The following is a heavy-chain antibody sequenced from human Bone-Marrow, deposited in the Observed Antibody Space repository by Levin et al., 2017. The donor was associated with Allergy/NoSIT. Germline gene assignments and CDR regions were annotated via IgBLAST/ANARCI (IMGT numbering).Heavy chain of an antibody. CDR2: INPSSGAT. CDR1: GYTFVDSY. J-gene: IGHJ6*02. V-gene: IGHV1-2*06. D-gene: IGHD3-9*01. CDR3: ARDNMNYDFLTGYHYDMDV. Sequence: WASVKVSCRASGYTFVDSYIHWVRQAPGQGLEWMGRINPSSGATNYAQKFRGRVTMTRDTSINTGYMELRRLRSDDTAVYYCARDNMNYDFLTGYHYDMDVWGQGTTVTVSS.